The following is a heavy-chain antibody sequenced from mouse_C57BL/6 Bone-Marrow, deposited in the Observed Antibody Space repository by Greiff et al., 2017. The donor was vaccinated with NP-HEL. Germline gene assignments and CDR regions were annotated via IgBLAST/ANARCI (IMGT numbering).Heavy chain of an antibody. V-gene: IGHV1-50*01. J-gene: IGHJ3*01. CDR2: IDPSDSYT. CDR1: GYTFTSYW. Sequence: VQLQQPGAELVKPGASVKLSCKASGYTFTSYWMQWVKQRPGQGLEWIGEIDPSDSYTNYNQKFKGKATLTVDTSSSTAYMQLSSLTSEDSAVYYCARSGNYVFAYWGQGTLVTVSA. D-gene: IGHD2-1*01. CDR3: ARSGNYVFAY.